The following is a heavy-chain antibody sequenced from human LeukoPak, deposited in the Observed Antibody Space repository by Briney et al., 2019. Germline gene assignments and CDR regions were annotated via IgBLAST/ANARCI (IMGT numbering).Heavy chain of an antibody. CDR1: GGTFSSYA. Sequence: SVRVSCKASGGTFSSYAISWVRQAPGQGLEWMGGIIPIFGTANYAQKFQGRVTITTDESTSTAYMELSSLRSEDTAVYYCARALGDVPPYYYYMDVWGKGTTVTVSS. CDR3: ARALGDVPPYYYYMDV. CDR2: IIPIFGTA. J-gene: IGHJ6*03. V-gene: IGHV1-69*05. D-gene: IGHD2-21*01.